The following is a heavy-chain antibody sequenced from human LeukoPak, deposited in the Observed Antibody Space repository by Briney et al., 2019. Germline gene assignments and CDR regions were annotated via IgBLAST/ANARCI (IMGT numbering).Heavy chain of an antibody. V-gene: IGHV1-18*01. Sequence: ASVKVSCKASGGTFSSYAISWVRQAPGQGLEWMGWISAYNGNTNYAQKLQGRVTMTTDTSTSTAYMELRSLRSDDTAVYYCARDDDSSSWYYYYGMDVWGQGTTVTVSS. CDR3: ARDDDSSSWYYYYGMDV. CDR2: ISAYNGNT. J-gene: IGHJ6*02. CDR1: GGTFSSYA. D-gene: IGHD6-13*01.